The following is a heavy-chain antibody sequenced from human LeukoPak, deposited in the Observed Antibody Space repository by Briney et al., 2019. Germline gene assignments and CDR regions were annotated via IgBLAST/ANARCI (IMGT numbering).Heavy chain of an antibody. J-gene: IGHJ4*02. V-gene: IGHV3-23*01. CDR3: AKDSYVDISGY. D-gene: IGHD5-12*01. CDR1: GFTFSRNA. CDR2: ISGSGSDT. Sequence: GGSLRLSCAASGFTFSRNAMIWVRQAPGKGPEWVSAISGSGSDTYYADSVKGRFTISRDNSKNTLYLQMNSLRAEDTAVYYCAKDSYVDISGYWGQGTLVTVSS.